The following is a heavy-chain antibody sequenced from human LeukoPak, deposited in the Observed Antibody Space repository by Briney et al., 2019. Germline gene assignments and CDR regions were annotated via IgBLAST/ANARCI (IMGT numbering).Heavy chain of an antibody. CDR2: INSDGSST. J-gene: IGHJ5*02. V-gene: IGHV3-74*01. D-gene: IGHD3-22*01. CDR1: GFTFSSYW. CDR3: ARGRDYYDSSGYYPRGNWFDP. Sequence: GGFLRLSCAASGFTFSSYWMPWVRQAPGKGLVWVSRINSDGSSTSYADSVKGRFTISRDNAKNTLYLQMNSLRAEDTAVYYCARGRDYYDSSGYYPRGNWFDPWGQGTLVTVSS.